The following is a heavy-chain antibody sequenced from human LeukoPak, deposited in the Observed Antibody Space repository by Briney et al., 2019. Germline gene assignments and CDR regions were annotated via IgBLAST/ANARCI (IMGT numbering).Heavy chain of an antibody. CDR3: ARDSSERYFDY. CDR1: GFTFSSYS. Sequence: GGSLRLSCAASGFTFSSYSMNWVRQAPGKGLEWVSSISSSSSYIYYADSVKGRFTISRDSAKNSLYLQMNSLRAEDTAVYYCARDSSERYFDYWGQGTLVTVSS. CDR2: ISSSSSYI. D-gene: IGHD1-1*01. V-gene: IGHV3-21*01. J-gene: IGHJ4*02.